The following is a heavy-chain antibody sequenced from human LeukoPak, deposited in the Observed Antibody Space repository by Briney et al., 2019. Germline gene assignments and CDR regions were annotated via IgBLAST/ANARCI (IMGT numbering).Heavy chain of an antibody. J-gene: IGHJ3*02. CDR2: IKQDGSEK. Sequence: GGSLRLSCAASGFTFSSYWMSWGRQAPGKGLEWVANIKQDGSEKYYVDSVKGRFTISRDNAKNSLYLQMNSLRAEDTAVYYCARTPSMWPDAFDIWGQGTMVTVSS. D-gene: IGHD2/OR15-2a*01. CDR3: ARTPSMWPDAFDI. CDR1: GFTFSSYW. V-gene: IGHV3-7*03.